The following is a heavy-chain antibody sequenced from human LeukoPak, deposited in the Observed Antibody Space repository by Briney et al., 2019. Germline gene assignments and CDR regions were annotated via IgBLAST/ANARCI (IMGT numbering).Heavy chain of an antibody. D-gene: IGHD3-10*01. Sequence: PGGSLRLSCAASGFTFSSYSMNWVRQAPGKGLEWVSSISSSSSYIYYADSVKGRFTISRDNAKNSLYLQMNSLRAEDTAVYYCARDLSRKVRGVNGDWFDPWGQGTLVTVSS. CDR3: ARDLSRKVRGVNGDWFDP. V-gene: IGHV3-21*01. CDR1: GFTFSSYS. J-gene: IGHJ5*02. CDR2: ISSSSSYI.